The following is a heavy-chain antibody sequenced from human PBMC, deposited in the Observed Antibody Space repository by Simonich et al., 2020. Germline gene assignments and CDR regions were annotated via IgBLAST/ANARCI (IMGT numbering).Heavy chain of an antibody. CDR1: GGSISSYY. Sequence: QVQLQESGPGLVKPSETLSLTCTVSGGSISSYYWSWIRQPPGKGLEWIGYIYYSGSTNYNPSLKSRITITVETSKNQFSLKLSALTAADTAVYYCARSLGYYYYYYGMDVWGQGTTVTVSS. D-gene: IGHD1-26*01. J-gene: IGHJ6*02. CDR2: IYYSGST. CDR3: ARSLGYYYYYYGMDV. V-gene: IGHV4-59*08.